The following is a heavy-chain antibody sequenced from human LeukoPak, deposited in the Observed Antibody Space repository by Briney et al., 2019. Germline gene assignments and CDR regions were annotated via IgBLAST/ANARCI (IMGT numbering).Heavy chain of an antibody. D-gene: IGHD3-9*01. V-gene: IGHV4-30-4*01. CDR2: SYYSGRT. J-gene: IGHJ6*02. CDR1: VGSISSGDYC. Sequence: PSESLSLTSAVPVGSISSGDYCWSWVRQPPGKGLEWIGYSYYSGRTYYNPSLKSRVTISVDTSKNQCSLKLSSVTAADTAVYYCARDQVDERDYYYGMDVWGQGTTVTVSS. CDR3: ARDQVDERDYYYGMDV.